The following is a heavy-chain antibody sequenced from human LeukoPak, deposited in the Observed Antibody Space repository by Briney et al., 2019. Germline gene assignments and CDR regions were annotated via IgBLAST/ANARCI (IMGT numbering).Heavy chain of an antibody. V-gene: IGHV1-69*13. CDR1: GYTFTGYY. J-gene: IGHJ6*02. Sequence: ASVKVSCKASGYTFTGYYMHWVRQAPGQGLEWMGGIIPIFGTANYAQKFQGRVTITADEFTSTAYMELSSLRSEDTAVYYCARVGGATVTTSHYYYGMDVWGQGTTVTVSS. CDR2: IIPIFGTA. D-gene: IGHD4-17*01. CDR3: ARVGGATVTTSHYYYGMDV.